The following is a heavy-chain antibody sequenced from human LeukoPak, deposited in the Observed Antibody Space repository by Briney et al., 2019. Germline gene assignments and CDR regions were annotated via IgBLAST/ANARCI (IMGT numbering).Heavy chain of an antibody. Sequence: GGSLRLSCAASGFTFSTYGMSWVRQAPGKGLDWVSAVSGSGGGTHYADSVTGRFTISRDNSKNTLYLQMNSLRAEDTAVYYCAKDRYYDNTGDHYESEYWGQGTLVTVSS. CDR1: GFTFSTYG. CDR3: AKDRYYDNTGDHYESEY. CDR2: VSGSGGGT. D-gene: IGHD3-22*01. J-gene: IGHJ4*02. V-gene: IGHV3-23*01.